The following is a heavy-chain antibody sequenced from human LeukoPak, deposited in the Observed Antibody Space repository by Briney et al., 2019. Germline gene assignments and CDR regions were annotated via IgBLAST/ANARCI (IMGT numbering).Heavy chain of an antibody. V-gene: IGHV3-48*01. CDR1: GFTFSSYS. Sequence: GGSLRLSCAASGFTFSSYSMNWVRQAPGKGPEWVSYFNNVDKTIQYADSVKGRYTISSDNAKNSLYLQMNSLRAEDTAVYFCVRDHNYAFGYWGQGTLVTVSS. J-gene: IGHJ4*02. CDR3: VRDHNYAFGY. CDR2: FNNVDKTI. D-gene: IGHD5-18*01.